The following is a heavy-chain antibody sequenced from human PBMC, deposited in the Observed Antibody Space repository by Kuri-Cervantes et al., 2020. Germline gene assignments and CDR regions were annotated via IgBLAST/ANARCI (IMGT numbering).Heavy chain of an antibody. CDR1: GYTFTSYD. V-gene: IGHV1-46*01. CDR3: ARARSGAIPGRGIMYFDY. D-gene: IGHD3-10*01. Sequence: ASVKVSCKASGYTFTSYDINWVRQAPGQGLEWMGIINPSGGSTSYAQKFQGRVTMTRDTSTSTVYMELSSLRSEDTAVYYCARARSGAIPGRGIMYFDYWGQGTLVTVSS. CDR2: INPSGGST. J-gene: IGHJ4*02.